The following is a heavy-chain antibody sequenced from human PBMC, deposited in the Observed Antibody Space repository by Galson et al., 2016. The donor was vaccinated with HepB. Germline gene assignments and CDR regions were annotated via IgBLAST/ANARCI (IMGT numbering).Heavy chain of an antibody. J-gene: IGHJ4*02. D-gene: IGHD3-10*01. CDR2: FSDSGTT. CDR3: ARGPSRLLGHYYLDS. V-gene: IGHV4-39*02. CDR1: GDSIDSTAHY. Sequence: SETLSLTCAVSGDSIDSTAHYWGWIRQPPGKGPEWIGNFSDSGTTNSSPSLESRVIISFDTSRNHFSLKLTSVTAADTAVYYCARGPSRLLGHYYLDSWGQGILVTVSS.